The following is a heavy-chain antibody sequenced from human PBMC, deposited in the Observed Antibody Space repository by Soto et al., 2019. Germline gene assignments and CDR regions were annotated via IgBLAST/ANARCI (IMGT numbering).Heavy chain of an antibody. J-gene: IGHJ3*02. CDR1: GGTFSSYA. V-gene: IGHV1-69*06. D-gene: IGHD3-16*01. CDR3: ARDLGLVPTAPALDI. CDR2: IIPIFGTA. Sequence: RASVKVSCKASGGTFSSYAISWVRQAPGQGLEWMGGIIPIFGTANYAQKFQGRVTITADKSTSTAYMELSSLRSEDTAVYYCARDLGLVPTAPALDIWGQGTMVTVSS.